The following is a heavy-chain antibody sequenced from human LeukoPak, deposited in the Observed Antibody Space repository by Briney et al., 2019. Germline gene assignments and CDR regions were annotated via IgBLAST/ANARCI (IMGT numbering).Heavy chain of an antibody. J-gene: IGHJ4*02. Sequence: SETLSLTCTVSGDSISSYYWSWIRQTPGKGLEWIGDIYYSGSTNYNPSLKSRVTISVDTSKNQFSLKLSSVTAADTAVYYCARHTDIAPLSSLKYWGQGTLATVSS. CDR3: ARHTDIAPLSSLKY. V-gene: IGHV4-59*08. D-gene: IGHD6-13*01. CDR1: GDSISSYY. CDR2: IYYSGST.